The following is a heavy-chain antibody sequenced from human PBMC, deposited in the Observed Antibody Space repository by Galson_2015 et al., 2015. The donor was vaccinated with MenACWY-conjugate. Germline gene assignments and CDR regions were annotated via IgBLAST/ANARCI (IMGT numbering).Heavy chain of an antibody. CDR3: TRGNDGYSRFDP. CDR1: GFTFNNYW. V-gene: IGHV3-74*01. CDR2: IKADGSFS. J-gene: IGHJ5*02. D-gene: IGHD5-24*01. Sequence: SLRLSCAASGFTFNNYWMHWVRQPPGKGLEWISYIKADGSFSNYADSVKGRFTISTDNAKNMVYLQMDGLRGDGTAVYYCTRGNDGYSRFDPWGQGTLVTVSS.